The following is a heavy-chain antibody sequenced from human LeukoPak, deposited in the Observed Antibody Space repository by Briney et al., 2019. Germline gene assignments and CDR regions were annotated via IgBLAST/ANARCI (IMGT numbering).Heavy chain of an antibody. CDR3: ASDWVGNYGGAFNI. V-gene: IGHV3-23*01. D-gene: IGHD2-21*01. CDR1: GFTFSSYA. J-gene: IGHJ3*02. CDR2: IAGSGDNT. Sequence: GGSLRLSCAASGFTFSSYAMSWVRQAPGKGLEWVSTIAGSGDNTYDADSVKGRFTISRDNAKNSLYLQMNSLRAEDTAVYYCASDWVGNYGGAFNIWGVGTMVTVSS.